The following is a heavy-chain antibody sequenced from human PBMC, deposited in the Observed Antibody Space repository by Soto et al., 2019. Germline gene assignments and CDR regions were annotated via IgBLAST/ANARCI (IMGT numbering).Heavy chain of an antibody. CDR2: IYSGGNT. J-gene: IGHJ2*01. Sequence: EVLLVESGGGLVQPGGSLRLSCAASGFTVSSNYMTWVRQAPGRGLEWVSLIYSGGNTYYADSVKGRFTISRHNSKSTLYLQMNSLRAEDTAVYYCARAGGPHSTYVSWYFDLWGRGTLVTVSS. D-gene: IGHD4-4*01. CDR1: GFTVSSNY. V-gene: IGHV3-53*04. CDR3: ARAGGPHSTYVSWYFDL.